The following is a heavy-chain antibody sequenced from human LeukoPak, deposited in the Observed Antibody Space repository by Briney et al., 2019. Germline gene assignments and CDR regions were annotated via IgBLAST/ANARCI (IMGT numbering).Heavy chain of an antibody. J-gene: IGHJ3*02. Sequence: GGSLRLSCAASGFTFSSYSMNWVRQAPGKGLEWVSSISSSSSYIYYADSVKGRFTISRDNAKNSLYLQMNSLRAEDTAVYYCAREANLGAFDIWGQGTMVTVSP. D-gene: IGHD4/OR15-4a*01. CDR3: AREANLGAFDI. V-gene: IGHV3-21*01. CDR1: GFTFSSYS. CDR2: ISSSSSYI.